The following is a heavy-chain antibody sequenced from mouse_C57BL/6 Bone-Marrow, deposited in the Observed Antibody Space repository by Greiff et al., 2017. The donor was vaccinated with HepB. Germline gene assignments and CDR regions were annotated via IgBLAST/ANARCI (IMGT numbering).Heavy chain of an antibody. D-gene: IGHD1-1*01. CDR3: ARHGDYYGSSHWYFDV. V-gene: IGHV1-62-2*01. CDR2: FYPGSGSI. Sequence: VMLVESGAELVKPGASVKLSCKASGYTFTEYTIHWVKQRSGQGLEWIGWFYPGSGSIKYNEKFKDKATLTADKSSSTVYMELSRLTSEDSAVYFCARHGDYYGSSHWYFDVWGTGTTVTVSS. J-gene: IGHJ1*03. CDR1: GYTFTEYT.